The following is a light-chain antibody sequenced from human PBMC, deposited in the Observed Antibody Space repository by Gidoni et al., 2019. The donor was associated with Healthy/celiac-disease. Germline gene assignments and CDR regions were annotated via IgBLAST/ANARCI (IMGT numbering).Light chain of an antibody. V-gene: IGKV1-39*01. J-gene: IGKJ4*01. CDR2: AAS. Sequence: DIQMTQSPSSLSASVGDRVTITCRASHSISSYLNWYQQKPGKAPKLLIYAASSLQSGVPSRFSGSGSGPDFPLTLSSLQPQDFATYYGQQSYSTPLTFXGXTKVEIK. CDR3: QQSYSTPLT. CDR1: HSISSY.